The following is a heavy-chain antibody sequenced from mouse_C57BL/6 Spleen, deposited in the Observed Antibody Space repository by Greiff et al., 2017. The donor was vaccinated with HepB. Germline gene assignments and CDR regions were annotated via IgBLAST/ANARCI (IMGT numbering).Heavy chain of an antibody. J-gene: IGHJ2*01. Sequence: QVQLQQPGAELVKPGASVKLSCKASGYTFTSYWMQWVKQRPGQGLEWIGEIDPSDSYTNYNQKFKGKATLTVDTSSSTAYMQLSSLTSEDSAVYYCARRSLRRDYFDDWGQGTTLTVSS. V-gene: IGHV1-50*01. CDR2: IDPSDSYT. CDR3: ARRSLRRDYFDD. CDR1: GYTFTSYW. D-gene: IGHD2-12*01.